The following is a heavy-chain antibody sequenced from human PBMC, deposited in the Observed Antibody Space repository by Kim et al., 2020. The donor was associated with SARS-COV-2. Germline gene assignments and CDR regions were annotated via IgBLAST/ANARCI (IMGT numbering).Heavy chain of an antibody. J-gene: IGHJ6*02. CDR3: ARRPPIHYYGMDV. CDR2: ISSGGSTI. CDR1: GFTFSSYE. V-gene: IGHV3-48*01. Sequence: GGSLRLSCAASGFTFSSYEMNWVRQAPGKGLEWVAYISSGGSTIYYADSVKGRFTISRDNAKNSLYLQMNSLRAEDTAVYYCARRPPIHYYGMDVWGQGTTVTVSS.